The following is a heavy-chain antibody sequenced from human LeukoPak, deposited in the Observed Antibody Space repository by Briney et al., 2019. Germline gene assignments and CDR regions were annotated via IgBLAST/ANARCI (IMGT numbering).Heavy chain of an antibody. D-gene: IGHD1-1*01. V-gene: IGHV3-53*01. CDR1: GFTVSSNH. J-gene: IGHJ4*02. CDR2: IYSGGST. CDR3: ARGPAGYS. Sequence: GGSLRLSCAASGFTVSSNHMSWVRQAPGKGLEWVSVIYSGGSTDYADSVKGRFTISRDNSKNTLYLQMNSLRAEDTAVYHCARGPAGYSWGPGTLVTVSS.